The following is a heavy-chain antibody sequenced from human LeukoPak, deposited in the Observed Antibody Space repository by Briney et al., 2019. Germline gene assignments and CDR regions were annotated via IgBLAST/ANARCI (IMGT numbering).Heavy chain of an antibody. J-gene: IGHJ5*02. CDR1: GGSISSYY. CDR3: ARELKYSSGWYVLDWFDP. Sequence: SETLSLTCTVSGGSISSYYWSWIRQPAGKGLEWIGRIYTSGSTNYNPSLKSRATMSVDTSKNQFSLKLSSVTAADTAVYYCARELKYSSGWYVLDWFDPWGQGTLVTVSS. D-gene: IGHD6-19*01. V-gene: IGHV4-4*07. CDR2: IYTSGST.